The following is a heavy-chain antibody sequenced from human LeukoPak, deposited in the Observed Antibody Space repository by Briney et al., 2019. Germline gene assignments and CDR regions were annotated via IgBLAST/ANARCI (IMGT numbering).Heavy chain of an antibody. V-gene: IGHV4-39*01. Sequence: PSETLSLTCTVSGGSISSSSYYWGWIRQPPGKGLEWIGSIYYSGSTYYNPSLKSRVTISVDTSKNQFSLKLSSVTAADTAVYYCARQFTRGGYYFDDWGQGTLVTVSS. CDR2: IYYSGST. D-gene: IGHD6-25*01. J-gene: IGHJ4*02. CDR3: ARQFTRGGYYFDD. CDR1: GGSISSSSYY.